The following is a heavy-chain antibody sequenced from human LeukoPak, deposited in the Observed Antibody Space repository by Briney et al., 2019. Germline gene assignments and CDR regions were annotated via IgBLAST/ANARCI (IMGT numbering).Heavy chain of an antibody. CDR1: GRSISSSSHS. CDR3: ASGIYDSSGFPNWFDP. CDR2: IYYSGST. D-gene: IGHD3-22*01. V-gene: IGHV4-39*01. Sequence: SETLSLPCTHSGRSISSSSHSSGRIRQPPRNGLQWIGSIYYSGSTYYNPSLKSRVTISVDTSKNQFSLKLSSVTAADTAVYYCASGIYDSSGFPNWFDPWGQGTLVTVSS. J-gene: IGHJ5*02.